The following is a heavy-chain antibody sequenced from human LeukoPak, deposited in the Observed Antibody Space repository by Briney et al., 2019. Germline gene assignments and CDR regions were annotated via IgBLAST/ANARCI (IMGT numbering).Heavy chain of an antibody. J-gene: IGHJ4*02. Sequence: PSETLSLTXAVYGGSFSGYYWSWIRQAPGKGLEWLGEIIHVGSTNYNPSLKSRVTISVDTSKNQFSLKLSSVTAADTAVYYCARGRDYYDSSVDYWGQGTLVTVSS. CDR1: GGSFSGYY. CDR2: IIHVGST. D-gene: IGHD3-22*01. CDR3: ARGRDYYDSSVDY. V-gene: IGHV4-34*01.